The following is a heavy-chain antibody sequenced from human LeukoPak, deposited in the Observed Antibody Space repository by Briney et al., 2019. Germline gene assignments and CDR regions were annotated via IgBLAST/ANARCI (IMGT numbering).Heavy chain of an antibody. CDR2: YNLQGST. CDR1: GGSITNTNY. Sequence: PSGTLSLTCGVSGGSITNTNYWTWVRQPPGKGLEWSREYNLQGSTNYNPSLMGRVALSVDTSENHISLQLASVTAADTALYYWAREGGPFRRLDYSGQGTLVTVSS. CDR3: AREGGPFRRLDY. D-gene: IGHD2/OR15-2a*01. J-gene: IGHJ4*02. V-gene: IGHV4-4*02.